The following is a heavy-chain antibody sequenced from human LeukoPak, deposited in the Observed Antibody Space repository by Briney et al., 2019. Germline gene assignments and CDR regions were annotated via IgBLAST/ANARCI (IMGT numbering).Heavy chain of an antibody. CDR1: GGSINGYY. V-gene: IGHV4-59*08. J-gene: IGHJ4*02. CDR3: ARHGIGAVPAEYVDY. D-gene: IGHD6-19*01. CDR2: IYYSGNT. Sequence: SETLSHTCTVSGGSINGYYCSWIRQPPGRGLEWIGYIYYSGNTNYSPSLKSRVTISVDASRNQFSLRLSSVTAADTAVYFCARHGIGAVPAEYVDYWGQGTLVTVPS.